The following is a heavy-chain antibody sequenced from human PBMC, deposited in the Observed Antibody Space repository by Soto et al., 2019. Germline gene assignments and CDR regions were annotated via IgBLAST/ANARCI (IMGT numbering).Heavy chain of an antibody. V-gene: IGHV4-59*08. Sequence: PSETLSLTCTVSGGSISSYYWSWIRQPPGKGLEWIGYIYYSGSTNYNPSLKSRVTISVDTSKNQFSLKLSSVTAADTAVYYCAGWKQWLSPFDYWGQGTLVTVSS. D-gene: IGHD6-19*01. CDR2: IYYSGST. CDR1: GGSISSYY. CDR3: AGWKQWLSPFDY. J-gene: IGHJ4*02.